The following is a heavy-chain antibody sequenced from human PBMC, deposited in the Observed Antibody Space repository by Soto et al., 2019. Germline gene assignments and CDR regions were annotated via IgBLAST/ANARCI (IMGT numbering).Heavy chain of an antibody. J-gene: IGHJ5*02. CDR2: IYRDGRT. V-gene: IGHV4-30-2*01. D-gene: IGHD3-16*01. CDR1: GGTFDSGGYS. Sequence: PSETLSLTCAVSGGTFDSGGYSWSWIRQTQERGLEWIGYIYRDGRTSYTPSLKSRVTISMDRSQSLLSLRLTSVTAADTAVYYCAGGGSFTWSDPWGQGALVTVSS. CDR3: AGGGSFTWSDP.